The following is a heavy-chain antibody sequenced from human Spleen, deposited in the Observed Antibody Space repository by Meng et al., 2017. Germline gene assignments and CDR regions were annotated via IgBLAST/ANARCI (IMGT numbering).Heavy chain of an antibody. CDR2: IGSSNSTI. CDR1: GFTLSTYD. Sequence: GGSLRLSCTASGFTLSTYDIHCVRQAPGKGLEWVSYIGSSNSTIYYADSVKGRFTISRDNANISLYLQMNSLRADDTAVYYCARDRSNGWYGGDAFDIWGQGTMVTVSS. CDR3: ARDRSNGWYGGDAFDI. D-gene: IGHD6-19*01. V-gene: IGHV3-48*04. J-gene: IGHJ3*02.